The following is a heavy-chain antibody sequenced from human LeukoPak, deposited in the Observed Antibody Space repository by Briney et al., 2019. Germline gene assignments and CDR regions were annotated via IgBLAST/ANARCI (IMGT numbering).Heavy chain of an antibody. CDR3: ANDLGWIQLNLG. CDR2: FSGSGGST. V-gene: IGHV3-23*01. CDR1: GFIFSNYA. Sequence: GGSLRLSCAASGFIFSNYAMSWVRQAPGKGLQWVSAFSGSGGSTYYADSVKGRFTISRDNSRNTLYLQMNSLRAEDTAVYYCANDLGWIQLNLGRGQGTLVTVSS. D-gene: IGHD5-18*01. J-gene: IGHJ4*02.